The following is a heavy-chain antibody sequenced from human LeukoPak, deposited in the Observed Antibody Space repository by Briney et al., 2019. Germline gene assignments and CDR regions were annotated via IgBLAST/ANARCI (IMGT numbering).Heavy chain of an antibody. D-gene: IGHD2-15*01. Sequence: PGGSLRLSCAGSGFTFSNYAMTWVRQAPGKGLEWVSTISSSGDATYSADSVKGRFTISRDNARNTLYLQMNSLRAEDTAVYYCARGGPIYCSGDSCYPGDYWGQGTLVTVSS. CDR2: ISSSGDAT. CDR3: ARGGPIYCSGDSCYPGDY. CDR1: GFTFSNYA. J-gene: IGHJ4*02. V-gene: IGHV3-23*01.